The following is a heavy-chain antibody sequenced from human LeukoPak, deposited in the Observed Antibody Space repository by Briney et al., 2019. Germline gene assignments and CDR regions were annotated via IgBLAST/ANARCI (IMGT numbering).Heavy chain of an antibody. V-gene: IGHV1-2*04. Sequence: GASVKVSCKASGYTFTGYYMHWVRQAPGQGLEWMGWINPNSGGTNYAQKFQGWVTMTRDTSISTAYMELSRLRSDDTAMYYCATGYSSSWYELDYFDHWGQGTLVTVSS. CDR2: INPNSGGT. J-gene: IGHJ4*02. D-gene: IGHD6-13*01. CDR3: ATGYSSSWYELDYFDH. CDR1: GYTFTGYY.